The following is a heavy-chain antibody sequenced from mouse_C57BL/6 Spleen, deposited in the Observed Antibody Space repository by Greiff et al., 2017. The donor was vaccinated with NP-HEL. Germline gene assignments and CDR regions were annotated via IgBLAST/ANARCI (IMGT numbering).Heavy chain of an antibody. CDR2: ISDGGSYT. V-gene: IGHV5-4*01. D-gene: IGHD1-1*02. Sequence: EVQGVESGGGLVKPGGSLKLSCAASGFTFSSYAMSWVRQTPEKRLEWVATISDGGSYTYYPDNVKGRFTISRDNAKNNLYLQMSHLKSEDTARYYCARDRGGGAFDYWGQGTTLTVSS. CDR1: GFTFSSYA. J-gene: IGHJ2*01. CDR3: ARDRGGGAFDY.